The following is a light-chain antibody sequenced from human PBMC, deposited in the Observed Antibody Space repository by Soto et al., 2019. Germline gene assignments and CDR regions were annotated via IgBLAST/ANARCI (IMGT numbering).Light chain of an antibody. V-gene: IGKV4-1*01. CDR2: WAS. J-gene: IGKJ2*01. CDR1: QSVLYSSNNKNY. CDR3: KQFYTTLGT. Sequence: DIVMTQSPDSLAVSLGERATINCKSSQSVLYSSNNKNYLAWYQQKPGQPPRKLISWASARESGVPDRFSGSGSGTDFTLTISSLQAEDVAVYYCKQFYTTLGTFGQGTKLEIK.